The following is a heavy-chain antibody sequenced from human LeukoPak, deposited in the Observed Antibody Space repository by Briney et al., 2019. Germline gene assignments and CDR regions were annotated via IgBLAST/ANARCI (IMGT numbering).Heavy chain of an antibody. CDR1: GYSISSGLH. CDR2: IYHTRTT. V-gene: IGHV4-38-2*02. D-gene: IGHD1-1*01. CDR3: ARDVDLERFDY. Sequence: SETLSLTCTVSGYSISSGLHWGWIRQPPGKGLQWIGSIYHTRTTYCNPSLMSRVTISVDTSKNQFSLTVSSVIASDTAVYYCARDVDLERFDYWGQGMLVTVSS. J-gene: IGHJ4*02.